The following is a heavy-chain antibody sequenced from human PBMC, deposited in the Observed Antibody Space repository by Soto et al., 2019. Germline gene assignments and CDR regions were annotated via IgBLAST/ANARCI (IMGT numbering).Heavy chain of an antibody. CDR3: ARDLGGYEFDY. Sequence: EVQLVESGGGLVQPGGSLRLSCAASGFTFSSYWMSWVRQAPGKGLEWVANIKQDGSEKYYVDSVKGRFIISRDNAKNSLYLQMNSLRAEDTAVYYCARDLGGYEFDYWGQGTLVTVSS. J-gene: IGHJ4*02. V-gene: IGHV3-7*01. D-gene: IGHD5-12*01. CDR1: GFTFSSYW. CDR2: IKQDGSEK.